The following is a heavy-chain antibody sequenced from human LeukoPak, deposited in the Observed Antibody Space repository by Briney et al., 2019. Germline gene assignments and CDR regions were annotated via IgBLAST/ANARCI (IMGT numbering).Heavy chain of an antibody. J-gene: IGHJ3*02. D-gene: IGHD3-10*01. CDR2: IRSSSSYI. CDR3: ARGSDYYGSGSYFIDAFDI. CDR1: GFTFSSYS. Sequence: GGSLRLSCAASGFTFSSYSMNWVRQAPGKGLEWVSSIRSSSSYIYYADSVKGRFTISRDNAKNSLYLQMNSLRAEDTAVYYCARGSDYYGSGSYFIDAFDIWGQGTMVTVSS. V-gene: IGHV3-21*01.